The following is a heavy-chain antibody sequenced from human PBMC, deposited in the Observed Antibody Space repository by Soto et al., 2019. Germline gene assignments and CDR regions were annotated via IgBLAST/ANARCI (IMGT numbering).Heavy chain of an antibody. J-gene: IGHJ4*02. V-gene: IGHV3-48*02. CDR2: ISGTSSTI. D-gene: IGHD2-15*01. Sequence: EVQLVESGGGLVQPGGSLRLSCAASGFTFSTYWMTWVRQAPGKGLEWISYISGTSSTIYYADSVKGRFTISRDNAKNSLYLQMNSLRDEDTAVYYCARGMGYYCSGGSCPEVVFDYWGQGTLGTVSS. CDR1: GFTFSTYW. CDR3: ARGMGYYCSGGSCPEVVFDY.